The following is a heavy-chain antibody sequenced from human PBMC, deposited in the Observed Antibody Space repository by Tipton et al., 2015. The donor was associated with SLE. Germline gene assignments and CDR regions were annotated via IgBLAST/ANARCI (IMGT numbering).Heavy chain of an antibody. Sequence: LRLSCTVSGGSISSGGYYWSWIRQHPGKGLEWIGYIYYSGSTYYNPSLKSRVTISVDTSKNQFSLKLSSVTAADTAVYYCAGAVCRNYFDYWGRGTLVTVSS. CDR1: GGSISSGGYY. J-gene: IGHJ4*02. V-gene: IGHV4-31*02. CDR2: IYYSGST. D-gene: IGHD3-16*01. CDR3: AGAVCRNYFDY.